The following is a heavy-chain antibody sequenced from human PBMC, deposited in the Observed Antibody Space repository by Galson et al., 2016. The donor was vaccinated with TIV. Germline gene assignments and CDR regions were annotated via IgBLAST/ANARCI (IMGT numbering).Heavy chain of an antibody. CDR3: ARISGYYVHSGHFIPRSFDY. Sequence: PALVKPTQNLTLTCTFSGFSLQTDGLCVNWIRQPPGKALEWLARIDWDDDKSYTSSLKTRLTISKDTSKNQVVLGMTNMDPVDTATYYFARISGYYVHSGHFIPRSFDYWGQGTPVTVSS. J-gene: IGHJ4*02. D-gene: IGHD3-3*01. V-gene: IGHV2-70*11. CDR1: GFSLQTDGLC. CDR2: IDWDDDK.